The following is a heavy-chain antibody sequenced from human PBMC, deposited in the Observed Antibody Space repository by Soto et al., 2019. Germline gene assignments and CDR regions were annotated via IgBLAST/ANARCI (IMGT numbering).Heavy chain of an antibody. D-gene: IGHD2-8*01. CDR3: APSGVAYGYFDY. Sequence: PSETLSLTCTVSGGSISSGDYYWRWIRQSPGKGLEWIGYISSSGSTYYNPSLKRRLTISVDISKNQFSLKLSSVTAADTAAYSCAPSGVAYGYFDYWGQVTLVTVSS. CDR2: ISSSGST. J-gene: IGHJ4*02. CDR1: GGSISSGDYY. V-gene: IGHV4-30-4*01.